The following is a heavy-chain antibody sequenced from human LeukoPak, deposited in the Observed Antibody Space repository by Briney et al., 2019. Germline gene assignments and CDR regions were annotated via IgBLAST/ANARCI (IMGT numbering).Heavy chain of an antibody. D-gene: IGHD3-10*01. V-gene: IGHV1-8*01. CDR2: MNPNSGNT. CDR3: ARVPQGSYVVWAISYYFDY. Sequence: ASVKVSCKASGYTFTSYDINWVRQATGQGLEWMGWMNPNSGNTGYAQKFQGRVTMTRNTSISTAYMELSSLGSEDTAVYYCARVPQGSYVVWAISYYFDYWGQGTLVTVSS. J-gene: IGHJ4*02. CDR1: GYTFTSYD.